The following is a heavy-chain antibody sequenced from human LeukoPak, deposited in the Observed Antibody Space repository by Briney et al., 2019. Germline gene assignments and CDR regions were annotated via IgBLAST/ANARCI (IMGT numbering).Heavy chain of an antibody. D-gene: IGHD3-22*01. CDR3: AREPHNYYDSSGYYSYFDY. Sequence: GGSLGLSCAASGFTFSTYAMSWVRQAPGKGLEWVSGISGTGGSTYYADSVRGRFTISRDNSKNTLYLQMNSLRAEDTAVYYCAREPHNYYDSSGYYSYFDYWGQGTLVTVSS. V-gene: IGHV3-23*01. J-gene: IGHJ4*02. CDR2: ISGTGGST. CDR1: GFTFSTYA.